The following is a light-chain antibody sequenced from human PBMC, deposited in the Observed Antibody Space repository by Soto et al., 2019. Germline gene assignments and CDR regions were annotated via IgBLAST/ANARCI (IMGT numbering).Light chain of an antibody. V-gene: IGKV3-20*01. CDR1: KNIYINS. Sequence: EIVLTQSPDTLSLSPGERATLSCRASKNIYINSLAWYQQRPGQAPRLLIYGGSTRATAVPDRFSGSESGTDFALTISRLEPEDFAVYYCQQYGAPPLTFGPGTKVD. CDR3: QQYGAPPLT. CDR2: GGS. J-gene: IGKJ3*01.